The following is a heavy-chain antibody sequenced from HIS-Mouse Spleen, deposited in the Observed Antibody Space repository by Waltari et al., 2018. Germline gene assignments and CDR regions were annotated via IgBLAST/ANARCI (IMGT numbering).Heavy chain of an antibody. CDR1: GFTFSSYG. V-gene: IGHV3-30*18. D-gene: IGHD3-22*01. CDR2: ISYNGSNK. CDR3: AKDRGTRILNDANYDSSGDY. Sequence: QVQLVESGGGVVQPGRSLRLSCAASGFTFSSYGLHWVRQAPGKGLDGVADISYNGSNKYDADPVKGRLTISRDNSKNTLYLQMNSLRAEDTAVYYCAKDRGTRILNDANYDSSGDYWGQGTLVTVSS. J-gene: IGHJ4*02.